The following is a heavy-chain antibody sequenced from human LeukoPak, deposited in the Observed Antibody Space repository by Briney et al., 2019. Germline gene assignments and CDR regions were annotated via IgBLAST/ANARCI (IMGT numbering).Heavy chain of an antibody. D-gene: IGHD4/OR15-4a*01. J-gene: IGHJ4*02. CDR2: INHSGST. CDR3: ARQVLGHSDFDC. CDR1: GGSISSSSYY. V-gene: IGHV4-39*01. Sequence: SETLSLTCTVSGGSISSSSYYWGWIRQPPGKGLEWIGEINHSGSTNYNPSLKSRVTISVDTSKNQFSLKLSSVTAADTAVYYCARQVLGHSDFDCWGQRTLVTVSS.